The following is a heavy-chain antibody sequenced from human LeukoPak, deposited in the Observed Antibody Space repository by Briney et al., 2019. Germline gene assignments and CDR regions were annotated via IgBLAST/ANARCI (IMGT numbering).Heavy chain of an antibody. J-gene: IGHJ6*03. CDR2: IYYSGST. Sequence: SETLSLTCTVSGDSITRSDYYWDWIRQPPGKGLEWIGSIYYSGSTYYKPSLKSRVTIFVDTLKNQFSLQLNSVTPEDTAVYYCARDRVWTAPETPYYYYYMDVWGKGTTVTVSS. V-gene: IGHV4-39*02. D-gene: IGHD1-1*01. CDR3: ARDRVWTAPETPYYYYYMDV. CDR1: GDSITRSDYY.